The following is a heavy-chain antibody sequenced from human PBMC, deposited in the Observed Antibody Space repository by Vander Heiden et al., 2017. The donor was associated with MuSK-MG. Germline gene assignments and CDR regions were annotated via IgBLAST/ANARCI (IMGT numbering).Heavy chain of an antibody. J-gene: IGHJ3*02. Sequence: QVQLQESGPGLLKPSQTLSLTCTVSGDSISSGRYHWSWIRQPAGKGLEWIGRIYTSGSTNYNPSLKSRVTMSVDTSKNQFSLKLSSVTAADTAVYYCATENDYGSGNYYNPEACHIWGQGTMGTVSS. V-gene: IGHV4-61*02. CDR2: IYTSGST. D-gene: IGHD3-10*01. CDR1: GDSISSGRYH. CDR3: ATENDYGSGNYYNPEACHI.